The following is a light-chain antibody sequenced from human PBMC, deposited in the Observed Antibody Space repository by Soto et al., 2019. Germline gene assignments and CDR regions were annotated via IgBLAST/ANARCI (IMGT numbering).Light chain of an antibody. CDR2: DVS. CDR3: SSYTSSSANV. CDR1: SSDVGGYNY. Sequence: QSALTQPASVSGSPGQSITISCTGTSSDVGGYNYVSWYQQHPGKAPKLMIYDVSNRPSGFSNRFSGSKSGNTASLTISGLPAEDEADYYCSSYTSSSANVFGTGTKVTVL. J-gene: IGLJ1*01. V-gene: IGLV2-14*01.